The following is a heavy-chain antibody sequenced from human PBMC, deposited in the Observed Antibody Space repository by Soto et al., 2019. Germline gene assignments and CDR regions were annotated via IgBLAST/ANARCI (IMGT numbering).Heavy chain of an antibody. CDR1: GGSISRGGYS. J-gene: IGHJ5*02. CDR3: ARPTLRFLDHNWVDP. Sequence: TLSLTCQVSGGSISRGGYSWSWLRLPPGKGLELIGYIYHSCSTYYNPSLKSRVTISVDTSTNKFSLKRSSVIDADTAEYSCARPTLRFLDHNWVDPWRKGTLLTGS. D-gene: IGHD3-3*01. V-gene: IGHV4-30-2*01. CDR2: IYHSCST.